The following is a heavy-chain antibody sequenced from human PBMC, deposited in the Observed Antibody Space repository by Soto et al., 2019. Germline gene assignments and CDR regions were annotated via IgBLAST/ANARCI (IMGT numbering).Heavy chain of an antibody. CDR2: IYPGDSDT. D-gene: IGHD4-17*01. CDR3: ARRGDYGDAPWRGMDV. J-gene: IGHJ6*02. V-gene: IGHV5-51*03. CDR1: GYSITSYW. Sequence: PGESLNISCKASGYSITSYWSGWGRQTPRKGLEWLGIIYPGDSDTRYSPSFQGQVTISADKSISTAYLQWSSLKASDTAMYYCARRGDYGDAPWRGMDVWGQGTTVTVSS.